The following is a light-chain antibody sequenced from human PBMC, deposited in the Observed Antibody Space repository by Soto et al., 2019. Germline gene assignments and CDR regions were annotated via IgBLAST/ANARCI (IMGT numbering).Light chain of an antibody. CDR3: AAWDDSLNGVV. J-gene: IGLJ2*01. CDR2: SSS. V-gene: IGLV1-44*01. Sequence: QSVLTQPPSASGTPGQRVTISCSGSSSNIGGNAVNWYQQLPGTAPKLLIYSSSQRPSGVPDRFSGSKPGTSASLAISGLQSEDEADYYCAAWDDSLNGVVFGGGTKVTVL. CDR1: SSNIGGNA.